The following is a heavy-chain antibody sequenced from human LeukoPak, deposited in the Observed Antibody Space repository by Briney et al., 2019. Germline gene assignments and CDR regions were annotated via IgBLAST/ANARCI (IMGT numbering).Heavy chain of an antibody. J-gene: IGHJ4*02. D-gene: IGHD6-13*01. Sequence: SQTLSLTCAISGDSVAGNSASWNWIRQSPSRGLEWLGRTYYRSKWYHDYAVSLKGRINITPDTSKNQVSLLLDSVTPEDTAVYSCARVRFIAQPQTAQFDNGGPGTLVTVSS. CDR3: ARVRFIAQPQTAQFDN. CDR2: TYYRSKWYH. V-gene: IGHV6-1*01. CDR1: GDSVAGNSAS.